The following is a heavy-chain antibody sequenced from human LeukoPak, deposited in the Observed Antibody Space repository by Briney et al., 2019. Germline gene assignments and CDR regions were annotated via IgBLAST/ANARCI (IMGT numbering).Heavy chain of an antibody. CDR1: GGTFSSYA. J-gene: IGHJ4*02. CDR3: ARGGLPVLRFLEWLSEFDY. CDR2: ISAYNGNT. V-gene: IGHV1-18*01. D-gene: IGHD3-3*01. Sequence: VASVKVSCKASGGTFSSYAISWVRQAPGQGLEWMGWISAYNGNTNYAQKLQGRVTMTTDTSTSTAHMELRSLRSDDTAVYYCARGGLPVLRFLEWLSEFDYWGQGTLVTVSS.